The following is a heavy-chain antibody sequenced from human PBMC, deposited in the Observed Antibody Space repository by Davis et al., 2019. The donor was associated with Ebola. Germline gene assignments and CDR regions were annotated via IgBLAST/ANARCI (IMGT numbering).Heavy chain of an antibody. Sequence: PGGSLRLSCAASGFTFDFYALSWVRQAPGKGLEWVSGTTLSGGSTYYADSVKGRFTISRDNAKNSLFLQMDGLRVDDTAVYYCATESPVYYYGMDVWGQGTTVTVSS. D-gene: IGHD2-2*01. CDR2: TTLSGGST. V-gene: IGHV3-23*01. CDR1: GFTFDFYA. J-gene: IGHJ6*02. CDR3: ATESPVYYYGMDV.